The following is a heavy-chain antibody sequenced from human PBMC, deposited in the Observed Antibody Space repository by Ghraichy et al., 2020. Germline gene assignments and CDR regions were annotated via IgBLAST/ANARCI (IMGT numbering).Heavy chain of an antibody. D-gene: IGHD4-11*01. V-gene: IGHV4-59*08. Sequence: SETLSLTCTVSGGSITSYYWSWIRQPPGKGLEWIGYIYSTGSTNYNPSLKRRVTISVDTSKNQFSLKLSSVTAADTAVYFCARHFTVSHSNAQDGMDVWGQGTTVTVSS. CDR1: GGSITSYY. CDR2: IYSTGST. J-gene: IGHJ6*02. CDR3: ARHFTVSHSNAQDGMDV.